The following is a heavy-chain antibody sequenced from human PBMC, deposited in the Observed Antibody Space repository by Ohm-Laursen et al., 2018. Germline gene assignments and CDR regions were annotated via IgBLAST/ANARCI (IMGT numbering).Heavy chain of an antibody. CDR2: ISWNSINI. Sequence: SLRLSCAATGFTFDDYAMHWVRQAPGKGLDWVSGISWNSINIGYADSVKGRFTISRDNAKNSLYLQMNSLRVEDTALYYCVALPRRSSTRKLGDYFDCWGQGTLVTVSS. J-gene: IGHJ4*02. D-gene: IGHD2-2*01. CDR3: VALPRRSSTRKLGDYFDC. V-gene: IGHV3-9*01. CDR1: GFTFDDYA.